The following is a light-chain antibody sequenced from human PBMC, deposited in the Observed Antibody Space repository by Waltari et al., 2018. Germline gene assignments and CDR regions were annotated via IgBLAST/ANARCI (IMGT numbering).Light chain of an antibody. Sequence: VLTQSPGTLSLSTGETATLSCRASQSISKYLVWYQQRPGHAPRLLIYAASTRATGVPDRFSGSGYGTDFTLTISRLEPEDFAVYYCQNHERLPATFGQGTKVEIK. CDR1: QSISKY. CDR2: AAS. CDR3: QNHERLPAT. V-gene: IGKV3-20*01. J-gene: IGKJ1*01.